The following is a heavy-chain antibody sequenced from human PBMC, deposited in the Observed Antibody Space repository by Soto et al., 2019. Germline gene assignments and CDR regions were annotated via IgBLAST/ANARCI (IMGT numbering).Heavy chain of an antibody. V-gene: IGHV4-59*08. J-gene: IGHJ2*01. CDR3: ASHSSWYIWYFDL. D-gene: IGHD6-13*01. Sequence: QVQLQESGPGLVKPSETLSLTCTVSGGSISSYYWSWIRQPPGKGLEWIGYIYYSGSTNYNPSLNSRVTISLDTSNNQFYMKLSSVTAADTAVYYCASHSSWYIWYFDLWGRGTLVTVSS. CDR1: GGSISSYY. CDR2: IYYSGST.